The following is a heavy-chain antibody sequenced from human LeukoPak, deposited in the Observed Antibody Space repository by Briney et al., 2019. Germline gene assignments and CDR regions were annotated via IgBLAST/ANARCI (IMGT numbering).Heavy chain of an antibody. Sequence: GGSLRLSCAASGFTFDDYAMHWVRQAPGKGLEWVSGISWNSGSIGYADSVKGRFTISRDNAKNSLYLQMNSLRPEDTAVYYCARDNWSDYLADALDIWGQGTMVTVSS. D-gene: IGHD5-12*01. CDR3: ARDNWSDYLADALDI. J-gene: IGHJ3*02. V-gene: IGHV3-9*01. CDR2: ISWNSGSI. CDR1: GFTFDDYA.